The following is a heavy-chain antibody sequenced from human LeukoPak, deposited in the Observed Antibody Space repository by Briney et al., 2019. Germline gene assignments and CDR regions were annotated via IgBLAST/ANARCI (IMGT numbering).Heavy chain of an antibody. V-gene: IGHV3-23*01. CDR2: ISGSGDNT. CDR1: GFTFSNND. CDR3: ARRGSYFGGFDY. D-gene: IGHD1-26*01. J-gene: IGHJ4*02. Sequence: GGSLRLSCAASGFTFSNNDMSWVRQAPGKGLEWVSAISGSGDNTNYGDSVKGRFTISRDNAENTLFLQMNSLRVEDTAIYYCARRGSYFGGFDYWGQGTLVSVPS.